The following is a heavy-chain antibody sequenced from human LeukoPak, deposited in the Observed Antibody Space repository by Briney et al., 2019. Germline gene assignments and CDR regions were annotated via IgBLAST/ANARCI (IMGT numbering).Heavy chain of an antibody. CDR2: IYTSGST. CDR1: GGSISGYY. CDR3: ASQAREWTHYFDY. V-gene: IGHV4-4*07. J-gene: IGHJ4*02. D-gene: IGHD3-3*01. Sequence: SETLSLTCTVSGGSISGYYWSWIRQPAGKGLEWIGRIYTSGSTNYNPSLKSRVTMSVDTSKNQFSLKLNSVTAADTAVYYCASQAREWTHYFDYWGQGTLVTVSS.